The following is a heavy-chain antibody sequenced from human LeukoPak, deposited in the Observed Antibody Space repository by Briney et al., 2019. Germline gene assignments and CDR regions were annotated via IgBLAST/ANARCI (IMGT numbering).Heavy chain of an antibody. CDR1: GGSFSGYY. V-gene: IGHV4-34*01. J-gene: IGHJ5*02. CDR2: INHSGST. D-gene: IGHD3-3*01. Sequence: SETLSLTCAVYGGSFSGYYWSWIRQPPGKGLEWIGEINHSGSTNYNPSLKSRVTISVDTSENQFSLKLSSVTAADTAVYYCARDHYDFWSGYGTWFDPWGQGTLVTVSS. CDR3: ARDHYDFWSGYGTWFDP.